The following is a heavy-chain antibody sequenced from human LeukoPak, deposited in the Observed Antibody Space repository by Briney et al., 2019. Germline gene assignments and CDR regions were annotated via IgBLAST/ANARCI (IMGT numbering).Heavy chain of an antibody. CDR2: IIPIFGTA. CDR1: GGTFSSYA. Sequence: ASVKVSCKASGGTFSSYAISWVRQAPGQGLEWMGGIIPIFGTANYAQKFQGRVTITADESTSTAYMELSSLRSEDTAVYYCASVLFGADYYFDYWGQGTLVTVSS. CDR3: ASVLFGADYYFDY. J-gene: IGHJ4*02. D-gene: IGHD3-10*02. V-gene: IGHV1-69*13.